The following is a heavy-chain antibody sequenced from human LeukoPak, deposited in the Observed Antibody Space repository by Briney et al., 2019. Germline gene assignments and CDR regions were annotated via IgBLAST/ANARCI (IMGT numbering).Heavy chain of an antibody. Sequence: VGSLRLSCAASGFTFSSYAMHWVRQAPGKGLEYVSAISSNGGSTYYANSVKGRFTISRDNSKNTLYLQMGSLRAEDMAVYYCARGQSYGLAATRDYWGQGTLVTVSS. CDR2: ISSNGGST. J-gene: IGHJ4*02. CDR1: GFTFSSYA. D-gene: IGHD6-13*01. CDR3: ARGQSYGLAATRDY. V-gene: IGHV3-64*01.